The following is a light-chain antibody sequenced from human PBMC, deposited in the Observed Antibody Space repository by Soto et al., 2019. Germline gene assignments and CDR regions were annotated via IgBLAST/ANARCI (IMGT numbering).Light chain of an antibody. J-gene: IGKJ5*01. Sequence: ETVMTQSPSTLSASAGERATITCRASQSVGGSLAWYQQKPGKAPRLLVYHTSSRATGIPDRFSGSVSGTEFTLTISSLQPGDFAVYYCQHYGSSPMTFGRGTRLEMK. V-gene: IGKV3-20*01. CDR2: HTS. CDR1: QSVGGS. CDR3: QHYGSSPMT.